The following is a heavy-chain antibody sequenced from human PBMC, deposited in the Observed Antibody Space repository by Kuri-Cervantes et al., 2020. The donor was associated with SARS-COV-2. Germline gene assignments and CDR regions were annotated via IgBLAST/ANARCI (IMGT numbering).Heavy chain of an antibody. J-gene: IGHJ4*02. V-gene: IGHV3-30*03. Sequence: GGSLRLSCAASGFTFSNYGMHWVRQAPGKGLEWVAVISYDGSNKYYKDSVKGRFTISRDNSKTTLYLQMNSLRAEDTAVYYCARGAGISGWFDWGQGTLVTVSS. D-gene: IGHD6-19*01. CDR3: ARGAGISGWFD. CDR1: GFTFSNYG. CDR2: ISYDGSNK.